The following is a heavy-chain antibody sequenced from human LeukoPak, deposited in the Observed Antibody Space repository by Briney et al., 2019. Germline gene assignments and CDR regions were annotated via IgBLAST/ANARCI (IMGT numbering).Heavy chain of an antibody. V-gene: IGHV4-59*01. J-gene: IGHJ5*02. CDR3: ASGRKVRYYGSGTYGSNNWFDP. CDR2: ISYTGRT. CDR1: GGSINNYY. D-gene: IGHD3-10*01. Sequence: SETLSLTCTVSGGSINNYYWSWIRQPPGKGLEWIGYISYTGRTNYNSSLKSRVTISVDTSKNQFSLKLSSVTAADTAVYYCASGRKVRYYGSGTYGSNNWFDPWGQGTLVSVSS.